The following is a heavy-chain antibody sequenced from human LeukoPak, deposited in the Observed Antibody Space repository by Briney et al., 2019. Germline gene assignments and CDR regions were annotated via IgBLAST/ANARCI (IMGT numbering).Heavy chain of an antibody. Sequence: SETLSLTCTVPGGSISAYYWSWIRQAPGKGLEWIGSMYYSGSTYYNPSLKSRVTISVDTSKNQFSLNLNSVTAADTAVYYCARHPPRDCSSSSCYKRWFDPWGQGTLVTVSS. CDR2: MYYSGST. CDR3: ARHPPRDCSSSSCYKRWFDP. D-gene: IGHD2-2*02. J-gene: IGHJ5*02. CDR1: GGSISAYY. V-gene: IGHV4-59*05.